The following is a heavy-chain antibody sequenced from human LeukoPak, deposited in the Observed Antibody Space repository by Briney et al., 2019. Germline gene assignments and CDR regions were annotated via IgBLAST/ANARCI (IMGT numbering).Heavy chain of an antibody. CDR1: GGTFSSYA. CDR3: ARDRQYCSSTSCYTYYYYYGMDV. Sequence: GASVKVSCKASGGTFSSYAISWVRQAPGQGLEWMGRIIPILGIANYAHKFQGRVTITADKSTSTAYMELSSLRSEDTAVYYCARDRQYCSSTSCYTYYYYYGMDVWGQGTTVTVSS. CDR2: IIPILGIA. V-gene: IGHV1-69*04. D-gene: IGHD2-2*02. J-gene: IGHJ6*02.